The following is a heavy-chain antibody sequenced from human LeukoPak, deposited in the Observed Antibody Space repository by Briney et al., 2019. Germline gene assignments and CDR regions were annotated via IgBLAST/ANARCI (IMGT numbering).Heavy chain of an antibody. J-gene: IGHJ3*02. Sequence: PGESLKISCKGSGYSFTSYWIGWVRQMPGKGLEWMGIIYPGDSDTRYSPSFQGQVTISADKSISTSYLQWSSLKASDTAMYYCATRIAAAGRRTPFWGDAFDIWGQGTMVTVSS. CDR2: IYPGDSDT. CDR1: GYSFTSYW. CDR3: ATRIAAAGRRTPFWGDAFDI. D-gene: IGHD6-13*01. V-gene: IGHV5-51*01.